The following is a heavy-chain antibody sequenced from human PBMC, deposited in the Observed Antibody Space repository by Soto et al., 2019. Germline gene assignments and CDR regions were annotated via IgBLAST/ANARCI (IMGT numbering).Heavy chain of an antibody. Sequence: SETLSLTCAVCGYSISSGYYWGWFRHPPGKGLEWIGSIYHSGSTYYNPSLKSRVTISVDTSKNQFSLKLSSVTAADTAVYYCAREKDRSSSWSQINYFDYWGQGTLVTVSS. CDR3: AREKDRSSSWSQINYFDY. CDR2: IYHSGST. CDR1: GYSISSGYY. D-gene: IGHD6-13*01. V-gene: IGHV4-38-2*02. J-gene: IGHJ4*02.